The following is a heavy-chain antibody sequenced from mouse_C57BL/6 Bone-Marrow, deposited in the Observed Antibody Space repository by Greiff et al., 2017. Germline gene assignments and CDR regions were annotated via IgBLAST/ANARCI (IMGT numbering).Heavy chain of an antibody. CDR2: IDPANGDP. D-gene: IGHD2-3*01. CDR1: GFNIQDDY. Sequence: EVQLQQPGAELVRPGASVKLSCTASGFNIQDDYMHWVKQRPEQGLEWIGWIDPANGDPDYAPKFPGNATITADTASNTAYLQLSSLTSEDTAVYYCTTYDGYYAMDYWGQGTSVTVSS. CDR3: TTYDGYYAMDY. J-gene: IGHJ4*01. V-gene: IGHV14-4*01.